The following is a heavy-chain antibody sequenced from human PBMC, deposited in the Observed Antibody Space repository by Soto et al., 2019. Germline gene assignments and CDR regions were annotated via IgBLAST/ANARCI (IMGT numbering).Heavy chain of an antibody. D-gene: IGHD6-13*01. CDR2: ISGSGGST. Sequence: HPGGSLRLSCAASGFTFSSYAMSWVRQAPGKGLEWVSAISGSGGSTYYADSVKGRFTISRDNSKNTLYLQMNSLRAEDTAVYYCAKALYSSSWISSGNWFDPWGQGTLVTVSS. J-gene: IGHJ5*02. V-gene: IGHV3-23*01. CDR3: AKALYSSSWISSGNWFDP. CDR1: GFTFSSYA.